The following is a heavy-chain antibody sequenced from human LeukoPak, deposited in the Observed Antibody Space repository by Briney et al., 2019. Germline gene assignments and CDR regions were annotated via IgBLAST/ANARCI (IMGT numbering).Heavy chain of an antibody. Sequence: GGSLRLSCAASGFTFSSYSMNWVRQAPGKGLEWVSYISSSSSTIYYADSVKGRFTISRDNAKNSLYLQMNSLRAEDTAVYYCARPYDILTGYSEGGDYWGQGTLVTVSS. J-gene: IGHJ4*02. CDR2: ISSSSSTI. D-gene: IGHD3-9*01. CDR3: ARPYDILTGYSEGGDY. CDR1: GFTFSSYS. V-gene: IGHV3-48*04.